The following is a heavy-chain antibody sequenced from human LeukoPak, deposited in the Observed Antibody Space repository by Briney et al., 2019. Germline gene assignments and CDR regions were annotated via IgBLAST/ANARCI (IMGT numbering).Heavy chain of an antibody. CDR2: ISSSGSTI. D-gene: IGHD6-6*01. V-gene: IGHV3-11*04. CDR1: GLPFNDYY. Sequence: GGSMTLSCAPSGLPFNDYYVSWIRQAPGKVREWGSYISSSGSTIYYADSVKGRFTISRDNAKNSLYLQMNSLRAEDTAVYYCVKSSSSFDYWGQGTLVTVSS. CDR3: VKSSSSFDY. J-gene: IGHJ4*02.